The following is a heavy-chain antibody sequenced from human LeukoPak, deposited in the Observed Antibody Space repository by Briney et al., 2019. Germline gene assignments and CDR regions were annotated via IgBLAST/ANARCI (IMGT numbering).Heavy chain of an antibody. CDR2: IYYSGST. D-gene: IGHD6-19*01. Sequence: SETLSLTCTVSGVSISSSSYYWGWIRQPPGKGLEWIGSIYYSGSTYYNPSLKSRVTISVDTSKNQFSLKLSSVAAADTAVYYCATSSGWSYYFDYWGQATLVTVSS. J-gene: IGHJ4*02. CDR3: ATSSGWSYYFDY. CDR1: GVSISSSSYY. V-gene: IGHV4-39*01.